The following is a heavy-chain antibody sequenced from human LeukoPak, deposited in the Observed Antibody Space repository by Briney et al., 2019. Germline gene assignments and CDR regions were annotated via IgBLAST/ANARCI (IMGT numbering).Heavy chain of an antibody. Sequence: ASVKVSCKASGGTFSSYAISWVRQAPGQGLEWMGRIIPIFGIANYAQKLQGRVTITADKSTSTAYMELSSLRSEDTAVYYCARDRGVDRGQLLLNWFDPWGQGTLVTVSS. V-gene: IGHV1-69*04. CDR2: IIPIFGIA. CDR3: ARDRGVDRGQLLLNWFDP. J-gene: IGHJ5*02. D-gene: IGHD2-2*01. CDR1: GGTFSSYA.